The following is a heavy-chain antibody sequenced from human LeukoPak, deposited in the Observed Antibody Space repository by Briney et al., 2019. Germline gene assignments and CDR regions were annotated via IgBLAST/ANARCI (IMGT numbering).Heavy chain of an antibody. J-gene: IGHJ4*02. CDR3: AREEFCNGGGCSFDS. V-gene: IGHV4-61*02. Sequence: SETLSLTCTVSGGSISSGGYYWSWIRQAAGKGLELIGRIYPSGTTNYNPSLKSRVTGSLDTSKNHFSLNLRSVTAADTAMYYCAREEFCNGGGCSFDSWGQGALVTVSS. D-gene: IGHD2-15*01. CDR2: IYPSGTT. CDR1: GGSISSGGYY.